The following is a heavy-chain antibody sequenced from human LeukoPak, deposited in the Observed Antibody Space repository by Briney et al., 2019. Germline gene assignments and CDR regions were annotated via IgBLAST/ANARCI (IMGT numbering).Heavy chain of an antibody. CDR1: GGTFSSYA. V-gene: IGHV1-69*05. D-gene: IGHD4-11*01. CDR2: IIPIFGTA. J-gene: IGHJ5*02. CDR3: ARGGRNYGNWFDP. Sequence: ASVKVPCKASGGTFSSYAISWVRQAPGQGLEWMGGIIPIFGTANYAQKFQGRVTITTDESTSTAYMELSSLRSEDTAVYYCARGGRNYGNWFDPWGQGTLVTVSS.